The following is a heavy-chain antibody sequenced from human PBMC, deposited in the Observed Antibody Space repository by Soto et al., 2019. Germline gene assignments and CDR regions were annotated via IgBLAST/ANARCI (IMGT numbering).Heavy chain of an antibody. V-gene: IGHV1-69*13. D-gene: IGHD3-9*01. J-gene: IGHJ4*02. CDR2: IIPIFGTA. CDR1: GGTFSISA. Sequence: ASVKVSCKASGGTFSISAISWVRQAPGQGLDWMGGIIPIFGTAKYAQKFQGRITITADASTSTAYMELSSLRSEDTAVYYCAAIVTLVGYWGQGTLVTVYS. CDR3: AAIVTLVGY.